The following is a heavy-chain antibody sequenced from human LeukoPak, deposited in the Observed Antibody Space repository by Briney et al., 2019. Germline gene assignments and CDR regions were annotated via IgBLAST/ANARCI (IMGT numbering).Heavy chain of an antibody. J-gene: IGHJ4*02. CDR1: GFSFSGYT. Sequence: PGGSLRLSCAASGFSFSGYTINWVRQAPGKGLEWVSSISYSSSYIYYADSVKGRFTISRDNARNSVYLQMNSLRVEDTAVYYCARDFEERGYFVADFDYWGQGTLVTVPS. D-gene: IGHD3-22*01. CDR2: ISYSSSYI. CDR3: ARDFEERGYFVADFDY. V-gene: IGHV3-21*01.